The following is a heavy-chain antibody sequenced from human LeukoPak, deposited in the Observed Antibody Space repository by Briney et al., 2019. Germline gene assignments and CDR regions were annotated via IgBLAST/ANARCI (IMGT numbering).Heavy chain of an antibody. V-gene: IGHV1-46*01. Sequence: ASVKVSCKAAGYIFTNYYLHWVRQAPGQWLEWMGIINPGGGSTSYAQTFHGRVTMTRDTSTSTVYMELSSLRSEDTAVYYCTRADFGGKSDYYFHGLDVWGQGTTVTVSS. CDR2: INPGGGST. CDR1: GYIFTNYY. CDR3: TRADFGGKSDYYFHGLDV. D-gene: IGHD4-23*01. J-gene: IGHJ6*02.